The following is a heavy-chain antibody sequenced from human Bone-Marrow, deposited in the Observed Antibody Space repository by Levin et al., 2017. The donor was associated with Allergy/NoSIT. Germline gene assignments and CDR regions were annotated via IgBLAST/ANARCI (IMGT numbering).Heavy chain of an antibody. CDR3: ARGGCSRTSCYLTGVDY. V-gene: IGHV3-64*01. D-gene: IGHD2-2*01. CDR1: GFTFSSYA. CDR2: INSNGGST. J-gene: IGHJ4*02. Sequence: SCEASGFTFSSYAMHWVRQAPGKGLEYVSTINSNGGSTYYANSVKGRFTISRDNSKYTLFLQMGSLRPEDMAVYYCARGGCSRTSCYLTGVDYWGQGTLVTVSS.